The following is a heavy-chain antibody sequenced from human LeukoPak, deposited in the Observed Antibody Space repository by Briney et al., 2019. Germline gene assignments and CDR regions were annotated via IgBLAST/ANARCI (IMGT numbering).Heavy chain of an antibody. Sequence: GGSLRLSCAASGFTFDDYAMHWVRQAPGKGLEWVSGISWNSGSIGYADSVKGRFTISRDNAKNSLYLQMNSPRAEDTAVYYCARGDSGYDGPYYYYYGMDVWGQGTTVTVSS. V-gene: IGHV3-9*01. CDR3: ARGDSGYDGPYYYYYGMDV. J-gene: IGHJ6*02. D-gene: IGHD5-12*01. CDR1: GFTFDDYA. CDR2: ISWNSGSI.